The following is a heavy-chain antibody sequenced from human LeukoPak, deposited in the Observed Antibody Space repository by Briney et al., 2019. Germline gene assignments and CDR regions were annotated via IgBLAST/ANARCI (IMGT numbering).Heavy chain of an antibody. CDR1: GFTFSSYA. D-gene: IGHD1-26*01. CDR2: ISYDGSNK. J-gene: IGHJ4*02. CDR3: ATYSGTYRDN. Sequence: PGGSLRLSCAASGFTFSSYAMHWVRQAPGKGLEWVAVISYDGSNKYYADSVKGRFTISRDNSKNTLYLQMNSLRAEDTAVYYCATYSGTYRDNWGQGTLVTVSS. V-gene: IGHV3-30-3*01.